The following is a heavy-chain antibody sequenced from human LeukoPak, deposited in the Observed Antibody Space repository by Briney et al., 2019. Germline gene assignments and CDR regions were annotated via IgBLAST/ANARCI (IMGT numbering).Heavy chain of an antibody. CDR2: IPGSSGTI. CDR3: ARDPPYTNDWPTYHSLDY. Sequence: GGSLRLSCAASGFTFTSHSMHWVRQAPGKGLEWVSYIPGSSGTIYYADSVKGRFTISRDNAKNSVYLQLNSLRDEDTAVYYCARDPPYTNDWPTYHSLDYWGQGTLVTVSS. CDR1: GFTFTSHS. V-gene: IGHV3-48*02. J-gene: IGHJ4*02. D-gene: IGHD3-16*01.